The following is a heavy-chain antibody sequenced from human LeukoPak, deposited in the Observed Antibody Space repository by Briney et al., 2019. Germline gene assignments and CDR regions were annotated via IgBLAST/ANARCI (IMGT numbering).Heavy chain of an antibody. CDR3: ARDFTTVTSTQSLRWFDP. J-gene: IGHJ5*02. V-gene: IGHV4-59*01. D-gene: IGHD4-17*01. Sequence: SRVTISVDTSKNQFSLKLSSVTAADTAVYYCARDFTTVTSTQSLRWFDPWGQGTLVTVSS.